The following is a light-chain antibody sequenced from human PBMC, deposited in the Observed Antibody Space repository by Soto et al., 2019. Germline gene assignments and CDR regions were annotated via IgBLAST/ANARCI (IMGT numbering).Light chain of an antibody. CDR2: DVS. CDR3: CSYTTSNTRQIV. J-gene: IGLJ1*01. Sequence: QSVLTQPASVSGSPGQSITISCTGTSSDVGGYNYVSWYQYHPGKAPKLMIYDVSNRPSGVSNRFSGSKSGNTASLTISGLQPEDEADDYCCSYTTSNTRQIVFGTGTKVTVL. V-gene: IGLV2-14*03. CDR1: SSDVGGYNY.